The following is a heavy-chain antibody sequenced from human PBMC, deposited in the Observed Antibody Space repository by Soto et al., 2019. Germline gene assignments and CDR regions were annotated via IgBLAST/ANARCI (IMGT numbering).Heavy chain of an antibody. V-gene: IGHV1-69*08. CDR1: GGTFSSYT. D-gene: IGHD2-2*01. CDR2: IIPILGIA. CDR3: ARDDARGGLGY. Sequence: QVQLVQSGAEVKKPGSSVKVSCKASGGTFSSYTISWVRQAPGQGLEWMGRIIPILGIANYAQKFQGRVTITADKSTSTAYMELSSLRSEDTAVYYCARDDARGGLGYWGQGTLVTVSS. J-gene: IGHJ4*02.